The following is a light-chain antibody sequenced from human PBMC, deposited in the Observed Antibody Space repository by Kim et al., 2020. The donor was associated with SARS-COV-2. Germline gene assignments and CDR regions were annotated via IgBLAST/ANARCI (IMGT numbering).Light chain of an antibody. CDR3: QQYNNWPPLLT. CDR1: QSVSSN. V-gene: IGKV3-15*01. Sequence: PGERATLSCRASQSVSSNLAWYQQKPGQAPRLLIYGASTRATGIPARFSGSGSGTEFTLTISSLQSEDFAVYYCQQYNNWPPLLTFGPGTKVDIK. CDR2: GAS. J-gene: IGKJ3*01.